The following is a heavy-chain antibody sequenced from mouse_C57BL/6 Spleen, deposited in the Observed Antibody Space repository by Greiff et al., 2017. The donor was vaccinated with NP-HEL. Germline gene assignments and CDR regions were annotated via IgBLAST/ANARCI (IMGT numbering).Heavy chain of an antibody. CDR3: TRYKGYDGYYYAMDY. J-gene: IGHJ4*01. Sequence: QVQLQQSGAELVRPGASVTLSCKASGYTFTDYEMHWVKQTPVHGLEWIGAIDPETGGTAYSQKFKGKAILTADKSSSTAYMELRSLTSEDSAVYYCTRYKGYDGYYYAMDYWGQGTSVTVSS. D-gene: IGHD2-3*01. CDR2: IDPETGGT. CDR1: GYTFTDYE. V-gene: IGHV1-15*01.